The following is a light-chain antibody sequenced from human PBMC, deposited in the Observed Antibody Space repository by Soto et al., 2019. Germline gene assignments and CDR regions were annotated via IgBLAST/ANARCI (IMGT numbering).Light chain of an antibody. CDR3: SSYTSSDTLEV. CDR1: SDDIGAYDY. J-gene: IGLJ1*01. V-gene: IGLV2-14*01. Sequence: QSVLTQPSSVSASPGQSISISCTGTSDDIGAYDYVSWYQQHPGKAPKLILYAVSNRPSGVSTRFSGSKSGNTASLTISGVQADDEADYYCSSYTSSDTLEVFGTGTKVTVL. CDR2: AVS.